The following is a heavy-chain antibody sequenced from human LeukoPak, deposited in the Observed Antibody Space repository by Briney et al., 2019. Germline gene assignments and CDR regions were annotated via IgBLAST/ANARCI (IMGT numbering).Heavy chain of an antibody. CDR2: FIPVLGTA. J-gene: IGHJ6*04. V-gene: IGHV1-69*10. Sequence: ASVKVSCKASGGIFSDYALNWVRQAPGQGLEWMGVFIPVLGTANSTQNFQDRVSITADISTHTVYMELSSLKSEGTAVYFCAGIPVFGVVLHQEPVWGKGTTVTVSS. CDR3: AGIPVFGVVLHQEPV. D-gene: IGHD3-3*01. CDR1: GGIFSDYA.